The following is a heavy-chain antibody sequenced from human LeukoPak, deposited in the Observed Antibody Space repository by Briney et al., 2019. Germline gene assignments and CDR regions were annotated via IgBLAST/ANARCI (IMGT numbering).Heavy chain of an antibody. CDR2: IYYSGST. CDR3: ATRRIAVAAPFDY. CDR1: GASITSYY. Sequence: TSETLSLTCAVSGASITSYYWSWIRQPPGKGLEWIGYIYYSGSTNYNPSLKSRVTMSVDTSKNEFSLKLSSVTTADTAVYYCATRRIAVAAPFDYWGQGTLVTVSS. J-gene: IGHJ4*02. V-gene: IGHV4-59*01. D-gene: IGHD6-19*01.